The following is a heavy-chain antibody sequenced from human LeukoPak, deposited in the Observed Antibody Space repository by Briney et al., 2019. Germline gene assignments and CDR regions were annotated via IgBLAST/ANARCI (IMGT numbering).Heavy chain of an antibody. Sequence: GGSLRLSRAASGFTFSSYAMRWVRQAPGKGLEWVSAISGSGGSTYYADSVKGRFTISRDNSKNTLYLQMNSLRAEDTAVYYCAKREYSSSWYYFDYWGQGTLVTVSS. CDR2: ISGSGGST. D-gene: IGHD6-13*01. J-gene: IGHJ4*02. CDR1: GFTFSSYA. CDR3: AKREYSSSWYYFDY. V-gene: IGHV3-23*01.